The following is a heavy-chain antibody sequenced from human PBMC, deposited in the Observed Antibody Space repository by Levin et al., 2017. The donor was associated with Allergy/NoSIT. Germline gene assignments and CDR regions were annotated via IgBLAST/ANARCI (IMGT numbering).Heavy chain of an antibody. CDR2: FRDTRYT. D-gene: IGHD3-22*01. Sequence: GGSLRLSCAASGFTFSNYAMSWVRQAPGKGLEWVAGFRDTRYTNYADSVNGRFTISRDNSKNMFYLQMNSLRAEDTAVYYCARGAGPAGVDDSRDAFDIWGQGTMVTVSS. V-gene: IGHV3-23*01. CDR1: GFTFSNYA. J-gene: IGHJ3*02. CDR3: ARGAGPAGVDDSRDAFDI.